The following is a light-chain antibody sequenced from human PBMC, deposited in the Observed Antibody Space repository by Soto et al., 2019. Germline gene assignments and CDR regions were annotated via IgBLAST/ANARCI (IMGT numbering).Light chain of an antibody. CDR2: EVN. J-gene: IGLJ1*01. CDR1: SSEVGSYNR. CDR3: SSYTSSSTYV. V-gene: IGLV2-18*02. Sequence: QSVLTQPPSVSGSPGQSVTISCTGTSSEVGSYNRVSWYQQPPGTAPKILIYEVNNRPPGVPELFSGSKSGNTASLTISWFQAEDEADYYCSSYTSSSTYVFGSGTKVTVL.